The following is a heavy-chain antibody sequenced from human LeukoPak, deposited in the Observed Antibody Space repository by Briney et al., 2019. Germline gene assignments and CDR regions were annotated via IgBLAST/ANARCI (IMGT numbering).Heavy chain of an antibody. V-gene: IGHV1-18*01. CDR1: GYSFNSQG. J-gene: IGHJ1*01. Sequence: ASVKVSCKASGYSFNSQGMNWVRQAPGQGLEWMGWISAYNGNTNYAQKLQGRVTMTTDTSTSTAYMELRSLRSDDTAVYYCARDKPGYCSGGSCYSLPIFQHWGQGTLVTVSS. CDR2: ISAYNGNT. CDR3: ARDKPGYCSGGSCYSLPIFQH. D-gene: IGHD2-15*01.